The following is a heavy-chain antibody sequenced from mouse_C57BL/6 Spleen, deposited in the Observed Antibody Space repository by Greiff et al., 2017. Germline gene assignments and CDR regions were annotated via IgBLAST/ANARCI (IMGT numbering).Heavy chain of an antibody. CDR3: ARPCYGNPYWYFDD. D-gene: IGHD1-1*01. Sequence: VQLQQPGAELVMPGASVKLSCKASGYTFTSYWMHWVKQRPGQGLEWIGEIDPSDSYTNYNQKFKGKSTLTVDKSSSTAYMQLSSLTSEDSAVYYCARPCYGNPYWYFDDWGTGTTVTVSS. V-gene: IGHV1-69*01. CDR1: GYTFTSYW. J-gene: IGHJ1*03. CDR2: IDPSDSYT.